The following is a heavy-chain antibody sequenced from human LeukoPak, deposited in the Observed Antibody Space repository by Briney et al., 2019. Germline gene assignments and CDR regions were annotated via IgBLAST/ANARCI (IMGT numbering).Heavy chain of an antibody. V-gene: IGHV1-18*01. CDR3: ARDNSARDEAWWFNP. CDR1: GYTFTSYG. J-gene: IGHJ5*02. D-gene: IGHD5-24*01. Sequence: WASVKVSCKASGYTFTSYGISWVRQAPGQGLEWMGWISAYNGNTNYAQKLQGRVTMTTDTSTSTAYMELRSLRSDDTAVYYCARDNSARDEAWWFNPWGQGTLVTVSS. CDR2: ISAYNGNT.